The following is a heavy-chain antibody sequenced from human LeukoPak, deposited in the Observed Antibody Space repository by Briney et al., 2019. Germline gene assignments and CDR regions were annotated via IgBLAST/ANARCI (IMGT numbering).Heavy chain of an antibody. J-gene: IGHJ6*02. V-gene: IGHV3-33*01. CDR2: IWYDGSNK. CDR3: AREFSYYGMDV. CDR1: GFTFSSYG. Sequence: TGGSLRLSCASSGFTFSSYGMHWVRQAPGKGLEWVAVIWYDGSNKYYADSVKGRFTISRDNSKNTLYLQMNSLRAEDTAVYYCAREFSYYGMDVWGQGTTVTVSS.